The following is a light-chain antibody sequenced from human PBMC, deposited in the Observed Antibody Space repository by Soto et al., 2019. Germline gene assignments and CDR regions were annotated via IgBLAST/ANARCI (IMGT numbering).Light chain of an antibody. Sequence: EIVLTQSPGTLSLSPGERATLSCRASQSVRSRYFAWYQQKPGRAHSLLIYGASTRATGIPDRFSGSGSGTDFTLIVSRLEPADFAVYFCQQYDNSPGTFGQGTKVEIK. CDR3: QQYDNSPGT. CDR2: GAS. V-gene: IGKV3-20*01. J-gene: IGKJ1*01. CDR1: QSVRSRY.